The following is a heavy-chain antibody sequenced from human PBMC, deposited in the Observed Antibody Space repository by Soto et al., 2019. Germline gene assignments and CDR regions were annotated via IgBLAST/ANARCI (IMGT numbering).Heavy chain of an antibody. V-gene: IGHV3-30-3*01. Sequence: PGWSLRLSCAASGVTFSSYAMHGVRQAPGKGLEWVAVISYDGSNKYYADSVKGRFTISRDNSKNTLYLQMNSLRAEDTAVYYCARDQAVAAYDAFDIWGQGTMVTVSS. CDR1: GVTFSSYA. J-gene: IGHJ3*02. CDR2: ISYDGSNK. D-gene: IGHD6-19*01. CDR3: ARDQAVAAYDAFDI.